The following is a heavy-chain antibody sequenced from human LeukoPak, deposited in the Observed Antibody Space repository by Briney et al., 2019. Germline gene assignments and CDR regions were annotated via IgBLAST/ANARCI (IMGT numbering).Heavy chain of an antibody. CDR2: ISAYNGNT. CDR1: GYTFANYA. D-gene: IGHD6-13*01. J-gene: IGHJ5*02. V-gene: IGHV1-18*01. Sequence: ASVKVSCKASGYTFANYAIHWVRQAPGQRLEWMGWISAYNGNTNYAQKLQGRVTMTTDTSTSTAYMELRSLRSDDTAVYYCARASIAAAGPWGQGTLVTVSS. CDR3: ARASIAAAGP.